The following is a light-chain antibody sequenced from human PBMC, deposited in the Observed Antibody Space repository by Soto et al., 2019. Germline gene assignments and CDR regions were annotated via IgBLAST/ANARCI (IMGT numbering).Light chain of an antibody. V-gene: IGLV2-23*01. J-gene: IGLJ1*01. Sequence: QSALTQPASVSGSPGQSITISCTGTISDVGSYNLVSWYQQHPGKAPKLMIYGASKRPSGVSNRFSGSKSGNTASLTVSGLQAEDEADYYCCSYARDTTYVFGTGTQLTVL. CDR1: ISDVGSYNL. CDR3: CSYARDTTYV. CDR2: GAS.